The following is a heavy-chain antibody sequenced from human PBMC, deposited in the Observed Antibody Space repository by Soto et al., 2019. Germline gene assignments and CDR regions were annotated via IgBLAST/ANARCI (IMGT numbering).Heavy chain of an antibody. CDR3: ARSAITLFGVVSIPPHYYSEMDV. J-gene: IGHJ6*02. CDR2: IIPIFGIG. V-gene: IGHV1-69*01. CDR1: GGTFNRYA. Sequence: QVQLVQSGAEVKKPGSSVKVSCKASGGTFNRYAISWVRQAPGQGLEWMGGIIPIFGIGNDAQRFQGRVTITAVESTGTAYMELSSMRSEDTGVYYCARSAITLFGVVSIPPHYYSEMDVWGQGTTVTVSS. D-gene: IGHD3-3*01.